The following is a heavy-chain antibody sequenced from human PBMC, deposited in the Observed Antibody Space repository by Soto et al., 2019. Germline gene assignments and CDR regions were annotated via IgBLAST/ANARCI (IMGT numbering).Heavy chain of an antibody. CDR2: ISPGDSDI. Sequence: PGASLKISCKASGFRFTTYWIAWVRQVPGKGLEWVGIISPGDSDIRYSPSFQGQVTISADRSITTAYLQWSSLKASDTAIYYCSIQEQVYYHYCVMDGCGQGTTVTLAS. CDR1: GFRFTTYW. J-gene: IGHJ6*02. CDR3: SIQEQVYYHYCVMDG. V-gene: IGHV5-51*01. D-gene: IGHD1-1*01.